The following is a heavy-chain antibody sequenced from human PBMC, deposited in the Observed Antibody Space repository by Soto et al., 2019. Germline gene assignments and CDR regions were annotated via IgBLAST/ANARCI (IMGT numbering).Heavy chain of an antibody. D-gene: IGHD3-3*01. CDR2: DYYTGTN. J-gene: IGHJ2*01. V-gene: IGHV4-30-4*01. CDR1: GGSVGTGDYA. Sequence: QVQLQASGPGLVKPSQTLSLPCTVSGGSVGTGDYAWTWIRQAPGTDLEWLAYDYYTGTNYQNPSLKCRASISVDTSKNQFSLELRSVSAADTAVYYCAGERYRFWRRPFDLWGRGALVTVST. CDR3: AGERYRFWRRPFDL.